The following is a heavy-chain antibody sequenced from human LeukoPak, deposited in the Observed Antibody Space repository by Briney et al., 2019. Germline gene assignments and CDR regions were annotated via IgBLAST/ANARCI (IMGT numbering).Heavy chain of an antibody. D-gene: IGHD3-22*01. J-gene: IGHJ4*02. Sequence: GGSLRLSCAASGFTFSSYAMSWVRQAPGKGPEWVSAISGSGGSTYYADSVKGRFTISRDNSKNTLYLQMNSLRAEDTAVYYCAKGRLDYDSSGYYYFDYWGQGTLVTVSS. CDR3: AKGRLDYDSSGYYYFDY. CDR2: ISGSGGST. CDR1: GFTFSSYA. V-gene: IGHV3-23*01.